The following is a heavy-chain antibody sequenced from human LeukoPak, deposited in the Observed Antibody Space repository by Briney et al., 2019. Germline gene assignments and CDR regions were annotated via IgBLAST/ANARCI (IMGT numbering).Heavy chain of an antibody. CDR3: ARDQPAITIFGV. D-gene: IGHD3-3*01. J-gene: IGHJ4*02. CDR1: GFTFSSYS. Sequence: GGSLRLSCAASGFTFSSYSMNWVRQAPGKGLEWVSSISSSSSYIYYADSVKGRFTISRDNAKNSLYLQMNSLRAEDTAVYYCARDQPAITIFGVWGQGTLVTVSS. CDR2: ISSSSSYI. V-gene: IGHV3-21*01.